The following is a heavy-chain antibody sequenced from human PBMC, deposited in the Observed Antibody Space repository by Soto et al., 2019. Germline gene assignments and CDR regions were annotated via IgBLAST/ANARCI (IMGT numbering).Heavy chain of an antibody. J-gene: IGHJ6*02. CDR1: GGSISGYY. D-gene: IGHD2-21*02. Sequence: QVQLQESGPRLVKPSETLSLTCTVSGGSISGYYWSWIRQPPGKGLEWIGYMYNTGSTVYNPSFKSRVTISVDTSKNQFSLKLNSVTAADTAVYYCARDLWGYCGTDCYPLDVWGQGTTVTVSS. CDR2: MYNTGST. CDR3: ARDLWGYCGTDCYPLDV. V-gene: IGHV4-59*01.